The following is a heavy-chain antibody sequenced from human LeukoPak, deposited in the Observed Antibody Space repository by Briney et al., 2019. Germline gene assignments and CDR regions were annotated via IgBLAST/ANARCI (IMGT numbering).Heavy chain of an antibody. CDR3: AREDSSGAFDI. CDR1: GFTFRSYD. CDR2: VWYDESNK. J-gene: IGHJ3*02. V-gene: IGHV3-33*01. Sequence: GGSLRLSCAASGFTFRSYDMHWVRQAPGKGLEWVAVVWYDESNKYYVDSVKGRFTISRDNSKNTLYLQMNSLRVEDTALYCCAREDSSGAFDIWGQGTMVTVSS. D-gene: IGHD3-22*01.